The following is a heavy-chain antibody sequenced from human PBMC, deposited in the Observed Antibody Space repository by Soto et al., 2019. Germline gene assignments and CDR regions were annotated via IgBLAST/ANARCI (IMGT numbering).Heavy chain of an antibody. J-gene: IGHJ4*02. CDR2: TVPIYRTA. D-gene: IGHD6-13*01. CDR3: VRDSGAKLSSS. CDR1: GGTFSSYR. Sequence: SVKVSCKASGGTFSSYRINWVRQAPGQGLEWVGGTVPIYRTADYAQKFQGRVTITADESARTSYMELRSLKSQDTAVYYCVRDSGAKLSSSWGQGTLVTVSS. V-gene: IGHV1-69*13.